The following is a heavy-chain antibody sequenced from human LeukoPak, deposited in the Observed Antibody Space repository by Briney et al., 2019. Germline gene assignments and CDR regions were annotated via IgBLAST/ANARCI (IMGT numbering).Heavy chain of an antibody. Sequence: QTGGSLRLSCAASGFTFRSYEMYWVRQAPGKGLEWLSYISSSGGTIYYADSVKGRFTISRDNAKNSLYLQMNSLRAEDTAVYYCAKESVEMDYYFDYWGQGTLVTVSS. V-gene: IGHV3-48*03. J-gene: IGHJ4*02. CDR1: GFTFRSYE. D-gene: IGHD5-24*01. CDR2: ISSSGGTI. CDR3: AKESVEMDYYFDY.